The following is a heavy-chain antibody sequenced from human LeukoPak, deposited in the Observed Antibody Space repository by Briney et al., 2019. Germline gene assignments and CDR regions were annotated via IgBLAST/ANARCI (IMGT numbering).Heavy chain of an antibody. CDR1: GYTFTSYA. Sequence: ASVKVSCKASGYTFTSYAMNWVRQAPGQGLEWMGWINTNTGNPTYAQGFTGRFVFSLDTSVSTAYLQISSLKAEDTAVYYCARGQRWLQLRFAFDIWGQGTMVTVSS. V-gene: IGHV7-4-1*02. CDR2: INTNTGNP. D-gene: IGHD5-24*01. J-gene: IGHJ3*02. CDR3: ARGQRWLQLRFAFDI.